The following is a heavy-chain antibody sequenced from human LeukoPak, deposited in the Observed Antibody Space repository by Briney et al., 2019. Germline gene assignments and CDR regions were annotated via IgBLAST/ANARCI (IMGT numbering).Heavy chain of an antibody. D-gene: IGHD1-26*01. CDR2: ISANGGHP. V-gene: IGHV3-23*01. CDR1: GFTFYNYA. CDR3: AKDRYYDLNYFDS. Sequence: GGSLRLSCAAPGFTFYNYAMSWVRQAPGKGLEWVSGISANGGHPYYTDFVKGRFNISRDISKNTLYLQMNSLRAEDTAVYYCAKDRYYDLNYFDSWGQGTLVTVSS. J-gene: IGHJ4*02.